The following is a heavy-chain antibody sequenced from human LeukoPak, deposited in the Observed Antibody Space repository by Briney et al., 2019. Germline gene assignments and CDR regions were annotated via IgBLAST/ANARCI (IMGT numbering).Heavy chain of an antibody. CDR1: GGSISSYY. CDR3: ARHTSHGSGRVVDAFDI. CDR2: IYYSGST. Sequence: SETLSLTCTVSGGSISSYYWSWIRQPPGKGLEWIGYIYYSGSTNYNPSLKSRVTISVDTSKNQFSLKLSSVTAADTAVYYCARHTSHGSGRVVDAFDIWGQGTMVTVSS. D-gene: IGHD3-10*01. V-gene: IGHV4-59*08. J-gene: IGHJ3*02.